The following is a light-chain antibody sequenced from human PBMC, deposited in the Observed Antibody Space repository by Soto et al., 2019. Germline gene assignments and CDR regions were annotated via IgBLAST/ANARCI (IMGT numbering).Light chain of an antibody. Sequence: QSVLTQPPSVSGAPGQRVTISCTGSSSNIGAGYDVHWYQQLPGTAPKLLIYGNSNRPSGVPDRFSGSKSGTSASLAITGLQAEDVADYYCQSYDSSLSGSYVFGTGTKVPS. CDR2: GNS. V-gene: IGLV1-40*01. CDR1: SSNIGAGYD. J-gene: IGLJ1*01. CDR3: QSYDSSLSGSYV.